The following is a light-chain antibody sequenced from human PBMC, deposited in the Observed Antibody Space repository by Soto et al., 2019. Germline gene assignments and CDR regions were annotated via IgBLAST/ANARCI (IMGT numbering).Light chain of an antibody. CDR2: DAS. Sequence: EIVLTQSPVTLSLSPGERATLSCRATRSVNNFVAWYQQKPGQAPSLLISDASNRATGIPDRFSGSGSGTEFTLTISSLQSEDFAVYYCQQYNNWPPITFGQGTRLEIK. J-gene: IGKJ5*01. CDR3: QQYNNWPPIT. V-gene: IGKV3D-15*01. CDR1: RSVNNF.